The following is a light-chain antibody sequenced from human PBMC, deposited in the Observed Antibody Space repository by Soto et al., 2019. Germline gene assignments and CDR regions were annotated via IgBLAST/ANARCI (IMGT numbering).Light chain of an antibody. J-gene: IGKJ4*01. Sequence: EIVLTQSPATLSLSPGERAALSCRASQGVGRFLAWYQQXXXXAPRLLIYDASNRATGIPSRFSGSGSVTDFTLAIDNLEPEDFAVYYCQQRGGWPLTFGGGTKVEIK. CDR3: QQRGGWPLT. CDR2: DAS. V-gene: IGKV3-11*01. CDR1: QGVGRF.